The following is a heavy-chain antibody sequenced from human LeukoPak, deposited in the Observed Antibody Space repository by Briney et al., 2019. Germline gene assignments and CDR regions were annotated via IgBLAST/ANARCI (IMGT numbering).Heavy chain of an antibody. CDR2: MRQDGGEI. V-gene: IGHV3-7*01. CDR3: ARIMDLLGVHFDF. Sequence: PGGSLRLSCVVSGFTFNKYSMSWVRQAPGKGLEWVATMRQDGGEIYYVDSVRGRFTISRDNAKNSLYLQMNSLRAEDTAMYYCARIMDLLGVHFDFWGQGTLVTVSS. J-gene: IGHJ4*02. CDR1: GFTFNKYS. D-gene: IGHD2-8*01.